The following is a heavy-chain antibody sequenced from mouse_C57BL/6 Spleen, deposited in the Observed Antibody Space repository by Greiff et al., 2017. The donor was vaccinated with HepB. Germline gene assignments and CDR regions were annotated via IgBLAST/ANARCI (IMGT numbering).Heavy chain of an antibody. J-gene: IGHJ4*01. CDR1: GFSLTSYG. CDR3: AKTDYDGYYVSYAMDY. V-gene: IGHV2-5*01. Sequence: QVQLKQSGPGLVQPSQSLSITCTVSGFSLTSYGVHWVRQSPGKGLEWLGVIWRGGSTDYNAAFMSRLSITKDNSKSQVFFKMNSLQADDTAIYYWAKTDYDGYYVSYAMDYWGQGTSVTVSS. D-gene: IGHD2-3*01. CDR2: IWRGGST.